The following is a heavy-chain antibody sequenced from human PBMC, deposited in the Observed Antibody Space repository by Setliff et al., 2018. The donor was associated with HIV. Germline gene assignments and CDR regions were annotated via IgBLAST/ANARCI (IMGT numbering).Heavy chain of an antibody. CDR1: GDSISSYY. J-gene: IGHJ4*02. V-gene: IGHV4-38-2*02. D-gene: IGHD3-3*01. CDR2: FYHSGST. Sequence: PSETLSLTCTVSGDSISSYYWGWIRQPPGKGLEWIGSFYHSGSTFYNPSLKSRVTISLDTSKNQFSLKLRSVTAADTAVYYCVSGPLSGYGYYFDYWGQGALVTVSS. CDR3: VSGPLSGYGYYFDY.